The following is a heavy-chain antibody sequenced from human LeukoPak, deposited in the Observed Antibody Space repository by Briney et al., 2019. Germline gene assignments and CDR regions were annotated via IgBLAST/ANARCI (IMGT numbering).Heavy chain of an antibody. D-gene: IGHD2-2*01. Sequence: SETLSLTCTVSGGSVSSYYWSWIRRPPGRGLEWIAYLSHSGSSDSNPSLTSRVTTLVDTSKNQFSLKLTSVAAADTAVYYCARARYANAWYAFDIWGHGTMVTVSS. J-gene: IGHJ3*02. V-gene: IGHV4-59*02. CDR2: LSHSGSS. CDR3: ARARYANAWYAFDI. CDR1: GGSVSSYY.